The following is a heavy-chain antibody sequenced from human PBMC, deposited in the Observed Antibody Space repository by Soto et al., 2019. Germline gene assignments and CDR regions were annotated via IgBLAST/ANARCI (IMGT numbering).Heavy chain of an antibody. J-gene: IGHJ3*02. CDR2: ISAYNGNT. D-gene: IGHD3-22*01. V-gene: IGHV1-18*04. CDR3: ARDAIYYYDSSGLDI. CDR1: GYTFTSYG. Sequence: GASVKVSCKASGYTFTSYGISWVRQAPGQGLEWMGWISAYNGNTNYAQKLQGRVTMTTDTSTSTAYMELRSLRSDDTAVYYCARDAIYYYDSSGLDIWGQGTRVTVSS.